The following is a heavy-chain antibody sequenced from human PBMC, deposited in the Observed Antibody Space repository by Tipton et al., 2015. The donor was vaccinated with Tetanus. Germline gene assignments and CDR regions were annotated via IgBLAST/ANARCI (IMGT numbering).Heavy chain of an antibody. CDR1: GSSITSTTHY. D-gene: IGHD3-22*01. CDR3: ARQDTLNYYYVGYFHD. J-gene: IGHJ1*01. Sequence: GLVKPSETLSLTCTVSGSSITSTTHYWGWIRQAPGKGLEWIGIIYYSGSTYYNASLRSRVTISVDTNQFSLQLRSVTAADTAVYYCARQDTLNYYYVGYFHDWGQGTLVTVSS. CDR2: IYYSGST. V-gene: IGHV4-39*01.